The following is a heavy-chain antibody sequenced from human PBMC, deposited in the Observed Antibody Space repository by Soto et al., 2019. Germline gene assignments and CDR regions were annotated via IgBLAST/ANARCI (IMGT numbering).Heavy chain of an antibody. D-gene: IGHD2-15*01. J-gene: IGHJ5*02. CDR1: GGSISRSSYY. CDR3: ARRVVVEGGRWFDP. CDR2: ISYTGTT. V-gene: IGHV4-39*01. Sequence: QLQLQESGPGLVKPSETLSLICSVSGGSISRSSYYWTWIRQPPGKGPEWIGSISYTGTTYYNPSLTSRVTISVDTSKNQFSLRLSSVTAADTAVYGCARRVVVEGGRWFDPWGQGALVTVSS.